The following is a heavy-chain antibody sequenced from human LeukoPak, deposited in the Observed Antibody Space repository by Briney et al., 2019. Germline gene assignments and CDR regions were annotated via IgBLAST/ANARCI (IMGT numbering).Heavy chain of an antibody. D-gene: IGHD2-2*01. CDR3: ARACARTNCYTED. CDR1: GFTFSDYS. J-gene: IGHJ4*02. CDR2: ISSSSSNI. V-gene: IGHV3-21*01. Sequence: GGSLRVSCAASGFTFSDYSMNWVRQAPGKGLEWVSSISSSSSNIYYADSVKGRFTISRDNAKDSLYLEMNSLRAEDTAVYYCARACARTNCYTEDWGQGTLVTVSS.